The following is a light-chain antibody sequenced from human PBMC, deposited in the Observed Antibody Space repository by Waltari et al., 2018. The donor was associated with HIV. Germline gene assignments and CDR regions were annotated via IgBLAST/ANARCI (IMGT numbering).Light chain of an antibody. CDR2: EDD. Sequence: NFMLTQPHSVSASPGKTVTISSTRTGGSITSNYVHWYQRRPGGSPTTVIYEDDQRPSGVPGRFSGSIDSSSNSASLTISGLKPEDEADYYCQSSDRNNQVFGGGTKLTVL. V-gene: IGLV6-57*01. J-gene: IGLJ3*02. CDR3: QSSDRNNQV. CDR1: GGSITSNY.